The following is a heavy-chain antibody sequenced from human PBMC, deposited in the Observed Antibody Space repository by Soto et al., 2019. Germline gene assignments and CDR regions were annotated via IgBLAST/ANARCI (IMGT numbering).Heavy chain of an antibody. V-gene: IGHV4-59*01. CDR3: ARVHRLLWFGDLGLYGMDV. Sequence: SSETLSLTCTVSGGSISSYYWSWIRQPPGKGLEWIGYIYYSGSTNYNPSLKSRVTISVDTSKNQFPLKLSSVTAADTAVYYCARVHRLLWFGDLGLYGMDVWGQGTTVTVSS. CDR2: IYYSGST. D-gene: IGHD3-10*01. J-gene: IGHJ6*02. CDR1: GGSISSYY.